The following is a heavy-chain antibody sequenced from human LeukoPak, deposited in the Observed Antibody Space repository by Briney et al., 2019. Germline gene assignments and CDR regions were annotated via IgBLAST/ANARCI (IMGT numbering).Heavy chain of an antibody. D-gene: IGHD1-26*01. CDR3: ARDSGRGVYYMDV. Sequence: ASVKVSRTAAGYTFTGYYMHWVRQAPGQGLEWVGWINPSSGGTNYVHTVEGRVTMTRDTPISTDSMELSGLRYDATGACVFARDSGRGVYYMDVWGKGTTVTVSS. V-gene: IGHV1-2*02. CDR2: INPSSGGT. CDR1: GYTFTGYY. J-gene: IGHJ6*03.